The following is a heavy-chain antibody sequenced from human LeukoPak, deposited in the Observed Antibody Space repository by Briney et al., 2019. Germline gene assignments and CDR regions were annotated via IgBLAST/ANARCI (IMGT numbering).Heavy chain of an antibody. Sequence: PGGSLRLSCAASGFTFSSYGMHWVRQAPGKGLEWAAVISYDGSNKYYADSVKGRFTISRDNSKNTLYLQMNSLRAENTAVYYCAKGRIAAAAPSYWGQGTLVTVSS. CDR2: ISYDGSNK. CDR1: GFTFSSYG. CDR3: AKGRIAAAAPSY. J-gene: IGHJ4*02. V-gene: IGHV3-30*18. D-gene: IGHD6-13*01.